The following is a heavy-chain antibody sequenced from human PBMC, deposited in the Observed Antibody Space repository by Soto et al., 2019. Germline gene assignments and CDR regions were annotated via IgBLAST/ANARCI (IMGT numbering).Heavy chain of an antibody. Sequence: GASVKVSCKVSGYTLTELSMHWVRQAPGKGLEWMGGFDPEDGETIYAQKFQGRVTMTEDTSTDTAYMELSSLRSEDTAVYYCATRVGTPITIFGVVIPYYFDYWGQGTLVTVSS. CDR3: ATRVGTPITIFGVVIPYYFDY. CDR1: GYTLTELS. CDR2: FDPEDGET. D-gene: IGHD3-3*01. J-gene: IGHJ4*02. V-gene: IGHV1-24*01.